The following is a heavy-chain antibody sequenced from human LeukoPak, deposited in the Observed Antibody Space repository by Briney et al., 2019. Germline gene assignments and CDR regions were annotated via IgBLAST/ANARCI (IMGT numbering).Heavy chain of an antibody. CDR3: ARDHGEAVGGEWFDP. J-gene: IGHJ5*02. V-gene: IGHV4-34*01. Sequence: PSETLSLTCVVYGGAFSGYYWSWIRQPPGKGLEWIGSMYYSGNIYYNPSLKSRVTISVDTSKNQLSLKLSSVTAADTAVYYCARDHGEAVGGEWFDPWGQGTLVTVSP. CDR2: MYYSGNI. CDR1: GGAFSGYY. D-gene: IGHD6-19*01.